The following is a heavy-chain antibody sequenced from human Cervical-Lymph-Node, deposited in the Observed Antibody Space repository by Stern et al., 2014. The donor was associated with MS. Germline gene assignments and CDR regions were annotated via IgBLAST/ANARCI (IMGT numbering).Heavy chain of an antibody. CDR2: INPNSGGT. CDR1: GYTFTGYY. D-gene: IGHD3-10*01. Sequence: QVQLVQSGAEVKKPGASVKVSCKASGYTFTGYYMHWVRQAPGQGLEWMGWINPNSGGTNYAQKFQGWVTMTRDTSISTAYMELSRLRSDDTAVYYCAREAEDGSGPADYYYYGMDVWGQGTTVTVSS. V-gene: IGHV1-2*04. CDR3: AREAEDGSGPADYYYYGMDV. J-gene: IGHJ6*02.